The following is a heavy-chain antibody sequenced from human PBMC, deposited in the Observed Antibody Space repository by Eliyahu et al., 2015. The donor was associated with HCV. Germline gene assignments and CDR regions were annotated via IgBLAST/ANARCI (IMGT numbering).Heavy chain of an antibody. J-gene: IGHJ4*02. CDR3: ARGDWDIVVVAAATLDY. CDR1: GFTFSNXN. V-gene: IGHV3-21*01. D-gene: IGHD2-15*01. Sequence: EVQLVESGGGLVKPGGSLRLSCAVSGFTFSNXNMNWVRQAPGKGLEWVSSISSSSSYIYYADSVKGRFTISRDNAKNSLYLQMNSLRAEDTAVYYCARGDWDIVVVAAATLDYWGQGTLVTVSS. CDR2: ISSSSSYI.